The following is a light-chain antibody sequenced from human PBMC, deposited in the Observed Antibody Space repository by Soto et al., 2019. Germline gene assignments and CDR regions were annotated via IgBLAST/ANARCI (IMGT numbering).Light chain of an antibody. J-gene: IGKJ4*01. CDR3: QQYYSTPLT. V-gene: IGKV4-1*01. CDR2: WAS. Sequence: DIVMPQSPASLAVSLGQRTTIKXHSGPSVVYSSNNKNYLAWYQQKPGQPPKLLIYWASTRESGVPDRFSGSGSGTDFTLTISSLQAEDVAVYYCQQYYSTPLTFGGGTKVDI. CDR1: PSVVYSSNNKNY.